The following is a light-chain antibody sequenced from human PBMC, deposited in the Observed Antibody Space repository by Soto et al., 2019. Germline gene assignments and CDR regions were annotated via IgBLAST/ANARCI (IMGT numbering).Light chain of an antibody. CDR2: GAS. Sequence: EIVLTQSPGTLSLSPGERATLSCRASQSVSSSSLAWYQQIPGQAPRLLIYGASSRATCIPDRFSGSRSGTDFDLTISRREPEDFAVYYCQQYGSSPLTFRQGTKVEIK. CDR3: QQYGSSPLT. J-gene: IGKJ1*01. V-gene: IGKV3-20*01. CDR1: QSVSSSS.